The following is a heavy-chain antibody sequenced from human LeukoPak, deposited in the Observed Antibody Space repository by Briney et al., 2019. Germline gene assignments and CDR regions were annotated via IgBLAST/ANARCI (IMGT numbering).Heavy chain of an antibody. CDR3: ARASRGVVVVAATPELDY. V-gene: IGHV3-30-3*01. CDR1: GFTFSSYA. D-gene: IGHD2-15*01. J-gene: IGHJ4*02. CDR2: ISYDGSNK. Sequence: GSLRLSCAASGFTFSSYAMHWVRQAPGKGLEWVAVISYDGSNKYYADSVKGRFTISRDNSKNTLYLQMNSLRAEDTAVYYCARASRGVVVVAATPELDYWGQGTLVTVSS.